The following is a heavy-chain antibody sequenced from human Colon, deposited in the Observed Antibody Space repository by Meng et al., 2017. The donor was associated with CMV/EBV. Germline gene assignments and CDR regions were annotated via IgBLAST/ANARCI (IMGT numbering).Heavy chain of an antibody. CDR2: ISPTGSDT. D-gene: IGHD3-16*01. J-gene: IGHJ5*02. V-gene: IGHV3-11*05. CDR3: VKGHTMINP. CDR1: GFIFSDYY. Sequence: HGQLVQSGGGLVEPVGSLRLSCAASGFIFSDYYMTWIREAPGKGLEWVSYISPTGSDTNYADSVRGRFTISRDNAKNSLFLQMSSLTAEDTAVYYCVKGHTMINPWGQGTLVTVSS.